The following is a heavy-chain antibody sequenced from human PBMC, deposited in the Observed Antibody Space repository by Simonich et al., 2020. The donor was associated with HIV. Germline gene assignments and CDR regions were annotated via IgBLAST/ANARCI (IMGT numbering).Heavy chain of an antibody. CDR2: VNPTIAGT. J-gene: IGHJ6*03. D-gene: IGHD3-22*01. Sequence: QVQLVQSGAEVKKPGASVKVSCKASRYTFTGYYIHWVRQAPGQGLEGRGWVNPTIAGTNNAQKFQGRVNMTRDTASSASYMELSRLRSDDTAVYYCARAPIDYFDTSGYLGGYMDVWGKGTTVTVSS. V-gene: IGHV1-2*02. CDR3: ARAPIDYFDTSGYLGGYMDV. CDR1: RYTFTGYY.